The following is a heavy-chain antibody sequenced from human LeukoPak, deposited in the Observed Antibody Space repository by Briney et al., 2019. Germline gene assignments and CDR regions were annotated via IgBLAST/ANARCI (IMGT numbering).Heavy chain of an antibody. CDR3: ARGLFYDFWSGPTLVY. J-gene: IGHJ4*02. CDR1: GGSISSYY. Sequence: SETLSLTCTVSGGSISSYYWSWIRQPPGKGLEWSGYIYYSGSTNYNPSLKSRVTISVDTSKNQFSLKLSSVTAADTAVYYCARGLFYDFWSGPTLVYWGQGTLVTVSS. D-gene: IGHD3-3*01. CDR2: IYYSGST. V-gene: IGHV4-59*12.